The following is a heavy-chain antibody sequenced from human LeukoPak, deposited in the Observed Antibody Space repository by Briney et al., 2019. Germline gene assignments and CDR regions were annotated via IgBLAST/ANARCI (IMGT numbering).Heavy chain of an antibody. D-gene: IGHD2-2*02. CDR2: IYFSGST. Sequence: SETLSLTCTVSGGSVSSYYWSWIRQPPGKGLEWIGYIYFSGSTNYNPSLESRVTISVDTSKDQFSLRLTSVTAADTAVYYCARGGSCSSTSCYTGGFYYYYMDVWGKGTTVTVSS. J-gene: IGHJ6*03. CDR1: GGSVSSYY. V-gene: IGHV4-59*02. CDR3: ARGGSCSSTSCYTGGFYYYYMDV.